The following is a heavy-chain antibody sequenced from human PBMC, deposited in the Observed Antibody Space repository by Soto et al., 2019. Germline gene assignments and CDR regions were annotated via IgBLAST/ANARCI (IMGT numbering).Heavy chain of an antibody. D-gene: IGHD6-19*01. CDR3: ARLGGSGWSMDF. V-gene: IGHV3-7*05. CDR1: GFTFSSYW. J-gene: IGHJ4*02. Sequence: EVPLVESGGALVQPGGSLRLSCAASGFTFSSYWMSWVRQAPGKGLAWVADIKQDGSEKYYVDSVKGRFTISRDNAKNSLYLQMNSLRAEDTAVYYCARLGGSGWSMDFWGRGTLVTVST. CDR2: IKQDGSEK.